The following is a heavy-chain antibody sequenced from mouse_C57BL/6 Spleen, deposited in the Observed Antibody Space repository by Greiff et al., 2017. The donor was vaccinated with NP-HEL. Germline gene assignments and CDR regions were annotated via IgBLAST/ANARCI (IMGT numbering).Heavy chain of an antibody. CDR3: ARRTAQAPMDY. D-gene: IGHD3-2*02. CDR1: GYTFTSYW. V-gene: IGHV1-69*01. J-gene: IGHJ4*01. Sequence: VQLQQPGAELVMPGASVKLSCKASGYTFTSYWMHWVKQRPGQGLEWIGEIDPSDSYTNYNQKFKGKSTLTVDKSSSTAYMQLSSLTSEDSAVYYCARRTAQAPMDYWGQGTSVTVSS. CDR2: IDPSDSYT.